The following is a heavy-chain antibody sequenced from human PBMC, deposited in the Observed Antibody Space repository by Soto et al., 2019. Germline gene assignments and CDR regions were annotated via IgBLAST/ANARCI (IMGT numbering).Heavy chain of an antibody. CDR3: ARSRGGYFDY. CDR2: IYYSGST. D-gene: IGHD3-16*01. Sequence: QVQLQESGPGLVKPSETLSLTCTVSGVSISSYYWSWIRQPPGKGLEWIGYIYYSGSTNYNLSLKSRVTISVDTSKNQFSLKLSSVTAADTAVYYCARSRGGYFDYWGQGTLVTVSS. V-gene: IGHV4-59*01. CDR1: GVSISSYY. J-gene: IGHJ4*02.